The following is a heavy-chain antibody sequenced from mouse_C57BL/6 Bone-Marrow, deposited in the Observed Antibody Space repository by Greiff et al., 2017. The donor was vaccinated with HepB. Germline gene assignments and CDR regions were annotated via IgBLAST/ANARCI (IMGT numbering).Heavy chain of an antibody. J-gene: IGHJ2*01. V-gene: IGHV1-53*01. CDR2: INPSNGGT. Sequence: VQLQQSGTELVKPGASVKLSCKASGYTFTSYWMHWVKQRPGQGLEWIGNINPSNGGTNYNEKFKSKATLTVDKSSSTAYMQLSSLTSEDSAVYYCASNRIYYDYDGGGFDYWGQGTTLTVSS. CDR3: ASNRIYYDYDGGGFDY. D-gene: IGHD2-4*01. CDR1: GYTFTSYW.